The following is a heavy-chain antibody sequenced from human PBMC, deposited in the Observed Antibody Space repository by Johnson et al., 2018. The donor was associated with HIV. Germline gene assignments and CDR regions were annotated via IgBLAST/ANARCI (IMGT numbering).Heavy chain of an antibody. CDR1: GFTFSSYA. J-gene: IGHJ3*02. D-gene: IGHD4-23*01. CDR2: ISGSGGST. Sequence: VQLVESGGGLVQPGGSLRLSCAASGFTFSSYAMSWVRQAPGKGLEWVSAISGSGGSTYYADYVKGRFTISRDNSKNTLYLQMNSLRAEDTAVYYCACSPPRMTTVASDAFDIWGQGTMVTVSS. V-gene: IGHV3-23*04. CDR3: ACSPPRMTTVASDAFDI.